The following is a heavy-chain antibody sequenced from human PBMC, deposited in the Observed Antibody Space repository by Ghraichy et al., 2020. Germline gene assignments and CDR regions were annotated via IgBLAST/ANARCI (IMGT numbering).Heavy chain of an antibody. V-gene: IGHV4-34*01. Sequence: SQTLSLTCAVYGGSFSGYYWSWIRQPPGKGLEWIGEINHSGSTNYNPSLKSRVTISVDTSKNQFSLKLSSVTAADTAVYYCARGFNAMVTPFHYYDSSGYPRKLYYFDYWGQGTLVTVSS. D-gene: IGHD3-22*01. CDR3: ARGFNAMVTPFHYYDSSGYPRKLYYFDY. J-gene: IGHJ4*02. CDR2: INHSGST. CDR1: GGSFSGYY.